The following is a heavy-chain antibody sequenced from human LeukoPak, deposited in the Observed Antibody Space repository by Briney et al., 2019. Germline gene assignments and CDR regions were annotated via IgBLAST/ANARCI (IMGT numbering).Heavy chain of an antibody. V-gene: IGHV3-21*01. CDR2: ISSSSSYI. D-gene: IGHD3-3*01. CDR1: GFTFSSYS. J-gene: IGHJ6*03. Sequence: GGSLRLSCAASGFTFSSYSMNWVRQAPGKGLEGVSSISSSSSYIYYADSVKGRFTISSDTAKNSLYLQMNSLRAEDTAVYYCARVTGTNDFWSGYSYYYYMDVWGKGTTVTVSS. CDR3: ARVTGTNDFWSGYSYYYYMDV.